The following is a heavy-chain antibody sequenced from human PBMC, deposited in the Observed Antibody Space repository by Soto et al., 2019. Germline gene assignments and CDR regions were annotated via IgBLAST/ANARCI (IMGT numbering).Heavy chain of an antibody. CDR1: GFTFSGYA. J-gene: IGHJ5*01. CDR2: ISYDGVGK. V-gene: IGHV3-30*18. CDR3: GKVREQGLEPTFDC. D-gene: IGHD6-19*01. Sequence: PGSSLRLSCAASGFTFSGYAMHWVLQAPGKGLEWVALISYDGVGKHYADSVKGRFAISRDNSKNTLNLQINSLRGEDTAVYYRGKVREQGLEPTFDCWAHGTLVTVSS.